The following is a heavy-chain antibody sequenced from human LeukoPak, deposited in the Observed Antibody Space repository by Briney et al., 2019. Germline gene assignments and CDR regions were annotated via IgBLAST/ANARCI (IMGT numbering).Heavy chain of an antibody. D-gene: IGHD4-23*01. CDR2: INPSGGST. CDR3: ARAGYGGNYDY. V-gene: IGHV1-46*01. J-gene: IGHJ4*02. CDR1: GYTFTSYY. Sequence: GASVKVSCKASGYTFTSYYMHWVRQAPGQGLEWMGIINPSGGSTSYAQKFQGRVTMTRATSTSTVYMELSSLRSEDTAVYYCARAGYGGNYDYWGQGTLVTVSS.